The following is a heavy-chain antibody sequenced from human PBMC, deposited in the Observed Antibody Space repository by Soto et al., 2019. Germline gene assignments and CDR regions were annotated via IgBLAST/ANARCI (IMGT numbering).Heavy chain of an antibody. CDR3: TIAAAGKYNGFPP. Sequence: SETLSLTCTVSGGSISSGGYYWSWIRQHPGKGLEWIGYIYYSGSTYYNPSLKSRVTISVDTSKNQFSLKLSSVTAADTAVYYGTIAAAGKYNGFPPGGKGTRVTVPS. CDR1: GGSISSGGYY. CDR2: IYYSGST. V-gene: IGHV4-31*02. J-gene: IGHJ5*02. D-gene: IGHD6-13*01.